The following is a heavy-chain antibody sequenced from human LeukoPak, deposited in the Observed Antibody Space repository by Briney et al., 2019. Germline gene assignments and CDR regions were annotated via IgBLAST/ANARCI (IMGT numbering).Heavy chain of an antibody. D-gene: IGHD3-22*01. J-gene: IGHJ4*02. Sequence: GGSLRLSCAASGFTFSSYAMHWVRQAPGKGLEYVSAISSNGGSTYYTDSVKGRFTISRDNSKNTLYLQMGSLRAEDMAVYYCARPYYDSSGYYYYYFDYWGQGTLVTVSS. CDR1: GFTFSSYA. CDR3: ARPYYDSSGYYYYYFDY. CDR2: ISSNGGST. V-gene: IGHV3-64*02.